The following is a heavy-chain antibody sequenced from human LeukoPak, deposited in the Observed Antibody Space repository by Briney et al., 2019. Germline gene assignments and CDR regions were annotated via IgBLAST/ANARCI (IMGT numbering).Heavy chain of an antibody. CDR1: GGSISSYY. CDR2: IYYNGRT. Sequence: SETLSLTWSVSGGSISSYYWSWIRQPPGKGLEWIGYIYYNGRTHYNPSLESRVTISVDTSKNQFSLQLHSVTAADTAVYYCARVFCSSTSCQKTFDYWGQGSLVTVSS. CDR3: ARVFCSSTSCQKTFDY. J-gene: IGHJ4*02. V-gene: IGHV4-59*01. D-gene: IGHD2-2*01.